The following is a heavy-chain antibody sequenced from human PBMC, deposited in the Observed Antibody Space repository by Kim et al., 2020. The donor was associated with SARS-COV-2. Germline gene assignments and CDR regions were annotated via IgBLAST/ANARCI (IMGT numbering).Heavy chain of an antibody. V-gene: IGHV3-30*01. Sequence: ESVKGRVTITRDNSKNTLYLQLNSRRAEDTAVYYCARVFRAGVPAATLDYWGQGTLVTVSS. CDR3: ARVFRAGVPAATLDY. D-gene: IGHD2-2*01. J-gene: IGHJ4*02.